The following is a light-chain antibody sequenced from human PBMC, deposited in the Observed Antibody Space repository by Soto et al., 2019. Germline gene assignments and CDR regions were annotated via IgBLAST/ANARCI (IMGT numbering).Light chain of an antibody. CDR3: QQRSNWPLT. CDR1: QSVSSY. J-gene: IGKJ4*01. Sequence: EIVLTQSPATLSLSPGERATLTCRASQSVSSYLAWYQQKPGQAPRLLIYDASNRATGVPVRFSGSGSGTDFTLAISSLEPEDFAVYYCQQRSNWPLTFRGGTKVDIK. V-gene: IGKV3-11*01. CDR2: DAS.